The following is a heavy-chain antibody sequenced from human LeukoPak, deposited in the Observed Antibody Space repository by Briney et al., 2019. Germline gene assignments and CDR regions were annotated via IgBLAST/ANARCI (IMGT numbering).Heavy chain of an antibody. Sequence: GGSLRLSCAASGFTFSSYWMSWVRQAPGKGLEWVAVISYDGSNKYYADSVKGRFTISRDNAKNSLYLQMNSLRAEDTAVYYCARVSILIVPYYAFDIWGQGTMVTVSS. CDR3: ARVSILIVPYYAFDI. V-gene: IGHV3-30*03. D-gene: IGHD2/OR15-2a*01. CDR1: GFTFSSYW. J-gene: IGHJ3*02. CDR2: ISYDGSNK.